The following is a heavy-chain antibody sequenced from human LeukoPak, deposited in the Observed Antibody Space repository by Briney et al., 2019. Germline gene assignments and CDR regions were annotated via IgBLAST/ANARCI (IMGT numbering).Heavy chain of an antibody. CDR1: GYTFTSYD. CDR2: MNPNSGNT. D-gene: IGHD6-13*01. V-gene: IGHV1-8*01. Sequence: GASVKVSCKASGYTFTSYDINWVRQATGQGLEWMGWMNPNSGNTGYAQKFQGRVTMTRNTSISTANMELSSLRSEDTAVYYCARAHSSSWYRRAFDIWGQGTMVTVSS. J-gene: IGHJ3*02. CDR3: ARAHSSSWYRRAFDI.